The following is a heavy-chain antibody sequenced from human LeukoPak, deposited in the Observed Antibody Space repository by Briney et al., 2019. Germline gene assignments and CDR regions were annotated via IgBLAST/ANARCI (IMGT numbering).Heavy chain of an antibody. CDR3: ARGGYSGYDPLYYFDY. V-gene: IGHV1-69*13. CDR1: GGTFSSYA. Sequence: ASVKVSCKASGGTFSSYAISWVRQAPGQGLEWMGGIIPIFGTANYAQKFQGRVTITADESTSTAYMELSSLRSDDTAVYYCARGGYSGYDPLYYFDYWGQGTLVTVSS. CDR2: IIPIFGTA. J-gene: IGHJ4*02. D-gene: IGHD5-12*01.